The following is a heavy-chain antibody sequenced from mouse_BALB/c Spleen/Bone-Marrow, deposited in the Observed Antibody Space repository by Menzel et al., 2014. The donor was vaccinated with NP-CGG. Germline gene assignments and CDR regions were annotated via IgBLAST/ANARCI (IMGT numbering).Heavy chain of an antibody. CDR3: TREGTFFAY. CDR2: INPSNGGT. D-gene: IGHD3-3*01. J-gene: IGHJ3*01. CDR1: GYTFTSYY. V-gene: IGHV1S81*02. Sequence: HVQLQQSGAELVKPGASVKLSCKSSGYTFTSYYMYWVKQRPGQGLEWIGGINPSNGGTNFNEKFKSKATLTVDKSSSTAYMQLSSLTSEDSAVYYCTREGTFFAYWGQGTLVTVSA.